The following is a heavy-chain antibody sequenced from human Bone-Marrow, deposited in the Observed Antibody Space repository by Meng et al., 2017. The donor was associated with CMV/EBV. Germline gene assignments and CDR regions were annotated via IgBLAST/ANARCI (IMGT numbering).Heavy chain of an antibody. J-gene: IGHJ4*02. CDR3: AKSGRSSKPYYFDF. V-gene: IGHV3-33*06. Sequence: SGFIFSNYGMNWVSQAPGKGLEWVAVDWYDGSHKYHADSVKGRFTISRDNSKNTLYLQMNSLRADDTAVYYCAKSGRSSKPYYFDFWGQGALVTVSS. D-gene: IGHD6-6*01. CDR1: GFIFSNYG. CDR2: DWYDGSHK.